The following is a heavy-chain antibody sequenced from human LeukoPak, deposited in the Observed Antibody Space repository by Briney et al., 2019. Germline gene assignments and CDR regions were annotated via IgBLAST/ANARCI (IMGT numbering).Heavy chain of an antibody. CDR1: EFTFSTYS. CDR3: ARDLTGYSTGWYVLYYVDY. D-gene: IGHD6-19*01. Sequence: GGALRLSCAASEFTFSTYSMNWARQAPGKGLEWISFISSSSSTIYYADSVKGRFTVSRDNAKNSLYLQMNSLGAEDTAVYYCARDLTGYSTGWYVLYYVDYWGQGTLVTVFS. CDR2: ISSSSSTI. V-gene: IGHV3-48*04. J-gene: IGHJ4*02.